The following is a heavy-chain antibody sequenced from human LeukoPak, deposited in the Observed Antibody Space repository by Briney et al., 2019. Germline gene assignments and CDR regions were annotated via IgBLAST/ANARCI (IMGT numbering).Heavy chain of an antibody. CDR1: GFTFSDYN. J-gene: IGHJ5*02. V-gene: IGHV4-59*08. Sequence: GSLRLSCAASGFTFSDYNMRWIRQAPGKGLEWIGYIYYSGSTNYNPSLKSRVTISVDMSKNQFSLKMSSVTAADTAVYYCARAYSSSWYWNWFDPWGQGTLVTVSS. D-gene: IGHD6-13*01. CDR2: IYYSGST. CDR3: ARAYSSSWYWNWFDP.